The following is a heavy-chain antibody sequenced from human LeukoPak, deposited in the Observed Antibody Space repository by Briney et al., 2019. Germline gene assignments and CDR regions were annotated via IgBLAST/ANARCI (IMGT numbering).Heavy chain of an antibody. D-gene: IGHD3-3*01. J-gene: IGHJ3*02. Sequence: PSETLSLTCTVSGGSISSGGYYWSWIRQPPGKGLEWIGYIYYSGSTKYKPSLKSRVTISVDTSKNQFSLKLSSVTAADTAVYYCARGRFLDAFDIWGQGTMVTVSS. CDR2: IYYSGST. CDR1: GGSISSGGYY. V-gene: IGHV4-61*08. CDR3: ARGRFLDAFDI.